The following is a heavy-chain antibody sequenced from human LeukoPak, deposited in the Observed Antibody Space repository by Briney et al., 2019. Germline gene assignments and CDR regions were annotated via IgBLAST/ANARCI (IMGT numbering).Heavy chain of an antibody. Sequence: SETLSLTCTVSGGSISSYYWSWIRQPPGKGLEWIGYIYYSGSANYNPSLKSRVTISVDTSKNQFSLKLSSVTAADTAVYYCARLSSGWPWGQGTLVTVSS. CDR1: GGSISSYY. V-gene: IGHV4-59*08. CDR3: ARLSSGWP. D-gene: IGHD6-19*01. CDR2: IYYSGSA. J-gene: IGHJ5*02.